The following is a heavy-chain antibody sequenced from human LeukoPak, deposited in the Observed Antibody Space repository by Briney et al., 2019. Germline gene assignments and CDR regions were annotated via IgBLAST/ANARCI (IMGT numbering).Heavy chain of an antibody. Sequence: PGGSLRLSCAASGFTVSSNYMSWVRQAPGKGLEWVSVIYSGGSTYYADSVKGRFTISRDNSKNTLYLQMNSLKTEDTAVYYCTTDPRMVTSLGFDYWGQGTLVTVSS. CDR3: TTDPRMVTSLGFDY. D-gene: IGHD4-23*01. CDR2: IYSGGST. J-gene: IGHJ4*02. V-gene: IGHV3-66*01. CDR1: GFTVSSNY.